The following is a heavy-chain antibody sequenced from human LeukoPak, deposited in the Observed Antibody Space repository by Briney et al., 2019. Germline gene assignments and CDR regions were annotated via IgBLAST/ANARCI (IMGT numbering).Heavy chain of an antibody. V-gene: IGHV3-23*01. Sequence: GRSLRLSCAASGFTFSSYAMSWVRQAPGKGLEWVSAISGSGGSTYYADSVKGRFTISRDNSKNTLYLQMNSLRAEDTAVYYCAKGTPGVTSSWYYFDYWGQGTLVTVSS. J-gene: IGHJ4*02. CDR2: ISGSGGST. CDR3: AKGTPGVTSSWYYFDY. D-gene: IGHD5-18*01. CDR1: GFTFSSYA.